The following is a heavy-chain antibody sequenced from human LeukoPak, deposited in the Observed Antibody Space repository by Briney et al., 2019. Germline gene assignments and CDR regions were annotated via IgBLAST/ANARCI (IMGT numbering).Heavy chain of an antibody. V-gene: IGHV4-38-2*02. CDR1: GYSISSGYY. D-gene: IGHD3-9*01. Sequence: PSETLSLTCTVSGYSISSGYYWGWIRQPPGKGLEWIGSIYHSGSTYYNPSLESRVTISVDTSKNQFSLKLSSVTAADTAVYYCARHLASYDILTGYTIAFDIWGQGTMVTVSS. J-gene: IGHJ3*02. CDR3: ARHLASYDILTGYTIAFDI. CDR2: IYHSGST.